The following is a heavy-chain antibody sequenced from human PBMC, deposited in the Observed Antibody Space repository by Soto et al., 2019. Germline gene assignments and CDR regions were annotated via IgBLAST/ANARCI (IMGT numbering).Heavy chain of an antibody. J-gene: IGHJ6*02. CDR2: IIPIFGTA. CDR3: ARDFGVVTRPYYYYGMDV. Sequence: ASVKVSCKASGGTFSSYAISWVRQSPGQGLEWMGGIIPIFGTANYAQKFQGRVTITADESTSTAYMELSSLRSEDTAVYYCARDFGVVTRPYYYYGMDVWGQGTTLTVSS. CDR1: GGTFSSYA. V-gene: IGHV1-69*13. D-gene: IGHD3-3*01.